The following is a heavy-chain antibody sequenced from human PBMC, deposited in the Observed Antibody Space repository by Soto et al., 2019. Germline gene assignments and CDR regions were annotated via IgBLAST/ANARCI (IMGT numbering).Heavy chain of an antibody. CDR2: IIPILGIA. V-gene: IGHV1-69*02. CDR1: GGTFSSYT. J-gene: IGHJ4*02. Sequence: QVQLVQSGAEVKKPGSSVKVSCKASGGTFSSYTISWVRQAPGQGLEWMGRIIPILGIANYAQKFQGRVTXTXDXXTSTAYMELSSLRSEDTAVYYCASVHWNDVRCIDYWGQGTLVTVSS. CDR3: ASVHWNDVRCIDY. D-gene: IGHD1-1*01.